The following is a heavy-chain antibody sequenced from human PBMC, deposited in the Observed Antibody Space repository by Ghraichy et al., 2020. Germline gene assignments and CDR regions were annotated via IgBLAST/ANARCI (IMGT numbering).Heavy chain of an antibody. Sequence: SETLSLICTVSGGSIRSYYWSWIRHPPGKGLEWIGYVYYNGNTDYSPSLKSRATISVDTSKNQFSLRLTSVTAADTAVYYCARRGRGYSLYFYGLDIGGQGTTVTVSS. V-gene: IGHV4-59*08. CDR3: ARRGRGYSLYFYGLDI. CDR2: VYYNGNT. CDR1: GGSIRSYY. J-gene: IGHJ6*02. D-gene: IGHD5-18*01.